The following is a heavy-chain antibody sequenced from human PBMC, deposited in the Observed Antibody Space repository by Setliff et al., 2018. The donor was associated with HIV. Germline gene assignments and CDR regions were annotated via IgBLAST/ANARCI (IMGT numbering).Heavy chain of an antibody. D-gene: IGHD5-12*01. J-gene: IGHJ6*02. CDR1: GGSISSYY. CDR3: AREIWGQVAHVPYGMDV. Sequence: LSLTCTVSGGSISSYYWSWIRQPAGKGLEWIGRFYTSGSTNYNPPLKSRVTMSVDTSKNQFSLKVRYVTAADTAIYYCAREIWGQVAHVPYGMDVWGQGTTVTDSS. CDR2: FYTSGST. V-gene: IGHV4-4*07.